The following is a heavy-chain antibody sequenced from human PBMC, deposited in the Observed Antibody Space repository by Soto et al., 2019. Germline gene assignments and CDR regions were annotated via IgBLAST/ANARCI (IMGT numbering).Heavy chain of an antibody. CDR1: GGSISSGGYY. CDR2: IYYSGST. J-gene: IGHJ4*02. V-gene: IGHV4-31*03. Sequence: SETLSLTCTVSGGSISSGGYYWSWIRQHPGKGLEWIGYIYYSGSTYYNPSLKSRVTISVDTSKNQFSLKLSSVTAADTAVYYCARDRSGRFGDKEYYFAYWGRGTLVTVSS. D-gene: IGHD3-10*01. CDR3: ARDRSGRFGDKEYYFAY.